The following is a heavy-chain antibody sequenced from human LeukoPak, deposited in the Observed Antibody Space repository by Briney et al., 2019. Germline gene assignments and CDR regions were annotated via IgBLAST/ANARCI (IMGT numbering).Heavy chain of an antibody. D-gene: IGHD5-18*01. CDR2: IDSTGST. CDR3: AKGDGYSSPWYFDL. V-gene: IGHV3-66*01. J-gene: IGHJ4*02. Sequence: GGSLRLSCVASGILVSSNYMSWVRQAPGKGLEWVSFIDSTGSTYYADSVKGRFTISRDNAKNSVSLQLDSLRAEDTAIYYCAKGDGYSSPWYFDLWGQGTLVTVSS. CDR1: GILVSSNY.